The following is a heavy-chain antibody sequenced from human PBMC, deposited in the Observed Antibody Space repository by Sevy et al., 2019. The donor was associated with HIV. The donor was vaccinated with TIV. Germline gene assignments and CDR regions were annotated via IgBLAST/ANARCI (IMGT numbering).Heavy chain of an antibody. J-gene: IGHJ6*02. D-gene: IGHD3-3*01. Sequence: GGSLRLSCAASGFTFSSYSMNWVRQAPGKGLEWVSYISSSSSTIYYADSVKGRFTISRDNAKNSLYLQMNSLRAEDTAVYYCARRWDYDFWSGSSGYYYYYGMDVWGQGTTVIVSS. CDR1: GFTFSSYS. CDR2: ISSSSSTI. CDR3: ARRWDYDFWSGSSGYYYYYGMDV. V-gene: IGHV3-48*01.